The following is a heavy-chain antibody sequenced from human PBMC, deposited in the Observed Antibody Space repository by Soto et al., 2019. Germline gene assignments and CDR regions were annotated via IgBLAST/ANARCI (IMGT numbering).Heavy chain of an antibody. D-gene: IGHD3-10*01. J-gene: IGHJ6*02. V-gene: IGHV4-4*07. CDR3: ARGEITMVRGVIAYYYYGMDV. CDR2: IYTSLST. Sequence: SETLSLTGTVSCGSIISYYWSWIRQPAGKGLDCIGRIYTSLSTNYNPSLKSRVTMSVDTSKNQFSLKLSSVTAADTAVYYCARGEITMVRGVIAYYYYGMDVWGQGTTVTVSS. CDR1: CGSIISYY.